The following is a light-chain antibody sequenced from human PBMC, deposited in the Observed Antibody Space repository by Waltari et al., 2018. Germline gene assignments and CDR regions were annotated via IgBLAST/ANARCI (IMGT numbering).Light chain of an antibody. V-gene: IGKV4-1*01. Sequence: DIVMTQSPDSLTVSLGERATITCTSSQTVLYSDNNDYLGWYQQKPGQPPRLLISWASTRESGVPDRFSGGGSGTDVTLTISSLQAEDVAVYYCQQYYDSPVTFGQGTKLDLK. CDR1: QTVLYSDNNDY. CDR2: WAS. CDR3: QQYYDSPVT. J-gene: IGKJ2*01.